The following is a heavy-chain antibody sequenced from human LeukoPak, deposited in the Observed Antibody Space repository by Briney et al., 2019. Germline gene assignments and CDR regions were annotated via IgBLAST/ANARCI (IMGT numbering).Heavy chain of an antibody. V-gene: IGHV4-59*08. D-gene: IGHD2-8*01. CDR3: ARQAHCTSDLCYPFDY. CDR2: IHYSGST. Sequence: SETLSLTCTVSGGSISGWYWSWIRQPPGKGLEWIGYIHYSGSTNYNPSLKSRVTISADTTKNQFSLKLTSVTAADTAVYYCARQAHCTSDLCYPFDYWGQGTLVTVSS. CDR1: GGSISGWY. J-gene: IGHJ4*02.